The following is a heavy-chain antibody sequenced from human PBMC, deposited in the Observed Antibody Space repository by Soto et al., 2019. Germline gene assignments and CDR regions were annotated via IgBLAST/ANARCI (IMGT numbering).Heavy chain of an antibody. CDR1: GGTFSSYA. J-gene: IGHJ5*02. CDR3: ARGVGRIGMAARLRVIGWFDP. Sequence: SVKVCLKASGGTFSSYAISLVRQAPGQGLEWMGGIIPIFGTANYSQKFQGRVTITADESTSTAYMELSSLRSEDTAVYYCARGVGRIGMAARLRVIGWFDPWGQGTLVTVSS. D-gene: IGHD6-6*01. V-gene: IGHV1-69*13. CDR2: IIPIFGTA.